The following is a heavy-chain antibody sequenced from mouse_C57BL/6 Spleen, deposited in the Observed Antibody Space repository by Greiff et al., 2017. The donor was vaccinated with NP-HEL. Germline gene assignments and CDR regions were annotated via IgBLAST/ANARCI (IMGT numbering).Heavy chain of an antibody. J-gene: IGHJ2*01. CDR3: ARTPYYGYDY. CDR1: GYTFTDYY. D-gene: IGHD1-1*01. Sequence: EVQLQQSGPELVKPGASVKISCKASGYTFTDYYMNWVKQSHGKSLEWIGDINPNNGGTSYNQKFKGKATLTVDKSSSTAYMELRSLTSEDSAVYYCARTPYYGYDYWGQGTTLTVSS. CDR2: INPNNGGT. V-gene: IGHV1-26*01.